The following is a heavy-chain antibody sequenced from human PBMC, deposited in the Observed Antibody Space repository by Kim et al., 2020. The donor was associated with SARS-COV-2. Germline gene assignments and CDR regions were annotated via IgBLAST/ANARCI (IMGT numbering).Heavy chain of an antibody. J-gene: IGHJ4*02. CDR1: GFIFSNYW. V-gene: IGHV3-74*01. D-gene: IGHD2-2*01. CDR3: ARLHDASDLDY. CDR2: INGDGSNT. Sequence: GGSLRLSCAASGFIFSNYWMHWVRQAPGKGLVWVSRINGDGSNTAYADSVKGRCTISRDNAKNTLYLQMNSLRAEDTAVYYCARLHDASDLDYWGQGTLVTVSS.